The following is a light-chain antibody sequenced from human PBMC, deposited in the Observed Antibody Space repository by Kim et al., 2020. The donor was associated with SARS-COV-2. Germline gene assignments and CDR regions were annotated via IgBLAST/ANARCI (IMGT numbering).Light chain of an antibody. Sequence: SVSPGQTASITCSGDKLGDKYACWYQQKPGQSLVLVIYQDSKRPSGIPERFSGSNSGNTATLTISGTQAMDEADYYCQAWDSSTVVFGGGTKLTVL. CDR3: QAWDSSTVV. J-gene: IGLJ2*01. V-gene: IGLV3-1*01. CDR2: QDS. CDR1: KLGDKY.